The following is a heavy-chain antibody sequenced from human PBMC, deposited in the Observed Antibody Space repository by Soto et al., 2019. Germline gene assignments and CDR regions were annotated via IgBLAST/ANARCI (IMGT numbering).Heavy chain of an antibody. Sequence: PSETLSLTCTVSGGSVSSSSCYWGWIRQPPGKGLEWIGSIYYSGSTYYNPSLKSRVTVSLETSKSQFSLKLSSVTAADTAVYYCARLGGLDTAMAPGWFDPWGQGTLVTVSS. CDR2: IYYSGST. D-gene: IGHD5-18*01. CDR1: GGSVSSSSCY. V-gene: IGHV4-39*07. CDR3: ARLGGLDTAMAPGWFDP. J-gene: IGHJ5*02.